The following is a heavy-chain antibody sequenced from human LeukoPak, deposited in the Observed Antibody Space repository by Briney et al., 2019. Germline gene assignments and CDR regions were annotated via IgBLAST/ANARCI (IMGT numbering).Heavy chain of an antibody. Sequence: SQTLSLTCAISRDSVSSNIAAWNWITHSPSRGLEWLVRTYYRSKWYNDYAVSVKSRITINPDTSKNQFSLHLNSVTPEDAAVYYCARSTGWLNGNWGQGTLVTVSS. D-gene: IGHD2-8*02. CDR2: TYYRSKWYN. CDR1: RDSVSSNIAA. CDR3: ARSTGWLNGN. V-gene: IGHV6-1*01. J-gene: IGHJ4*02.